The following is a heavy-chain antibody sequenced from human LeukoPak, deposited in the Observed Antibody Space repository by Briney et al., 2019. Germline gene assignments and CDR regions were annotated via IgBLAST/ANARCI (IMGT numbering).Heavy chain of an antibody. CDR1: GFTFSNYW. CDR2: VNSDGSST. V-gene: IGHV3-74*01. CDR3: ARDPSYYDFARLDYYCYYTDV. J-gene: IGHJ6*03. D-gene: IGHD3-3*01. Sequence: GGSLRLSCAASGFTFSNYWMHWVRQGPGKGLVWVSRVNSDGSSTSYADSLKGRFTISRDNAKNTVYLQMNSLRAEDTAVYYCARDPSYYDFARLDYYCYYTDVWGKGTTVTVSS.